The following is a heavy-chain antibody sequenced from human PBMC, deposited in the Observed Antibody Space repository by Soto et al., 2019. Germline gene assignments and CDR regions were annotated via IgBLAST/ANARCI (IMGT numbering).Heavy chain of an antibody. V-gene: IGHV3-74*01. CDR3: ATDQSVAGPTTFVP. J-gene: IGHJ5*02. D-gene: IGHD6-19*01. Sequence: EVQLVESGGGLVQPGGSLRLSCAASGFTFRRYWMHWVRQTPGTGLVWVSRINTDGSNTLYADSVKGRFTISRDNAKNTLSLQMNRLRAEDRAVYLCATDQSVAGPTTFVPWGQGTLVTVSP. CDR1: GFTFRRYW. CDR2: INTDGSNT.